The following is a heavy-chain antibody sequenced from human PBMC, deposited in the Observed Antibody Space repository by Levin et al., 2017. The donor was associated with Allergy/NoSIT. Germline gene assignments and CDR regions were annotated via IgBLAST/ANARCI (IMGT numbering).Heavy chain of an antibody. CDR2: INPNSGGT. J-gene: IGHJ4*02. D-gene: IGHD3-16*01. CDR1: GYTFTGYY. V-gene: IGHV1-2*02. Sequence: ASVKVSCKASGYTFTGYYMHWVRQAPGQGLEWMGWINPNSGGTNYAQKFQGRVTMTRDTSISTAYMELSRLRSDDTAVYYCARDGPFMTGMYYFDYWGQGTLVTVSS. CDR3: ARDGPFMTGMYYFDY.